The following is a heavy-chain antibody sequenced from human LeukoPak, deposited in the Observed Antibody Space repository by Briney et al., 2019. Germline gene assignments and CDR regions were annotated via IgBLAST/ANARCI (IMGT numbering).Heavy chain of an antibody. CDR1: GFTFSNYW. Sequence: GGSLRLSCAASGFTFSNYWMSWVRQAPGKGLEWVANIKEDGSEKYYVDSVKGRFTISRDNAKNSLYLQMNSLRAEDTAVYYCARDGYYYGSGSYSPLDYWGQGTLVTVSS. CDR2: IKEDGSEK. V-gene: IGHV3-7*01. CDR3: ARDGYYYGSGSYSPLDY. D-gene: IGHD3-10*01. J-gene: IGHJ4*02.